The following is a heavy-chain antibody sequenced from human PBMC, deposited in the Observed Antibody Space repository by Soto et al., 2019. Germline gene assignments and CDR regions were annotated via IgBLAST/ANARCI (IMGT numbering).Heavy chain of an antibody. J-gene: IGHJ4*02. Sequence: GGSLRLSCAASGFTFSSYAMSGVRQAPGKGLEWVSTISGSGGSTYYADSVKGRFTISRDNSKNTLYLQMNSLRVEDTAIYYCAKYGYFGSGGSTNNTAFAYGGQGTRVTSPQ. CDR3: AKYGYFGSGGSTNNTAFAY. CDR2: ISGSGGST. CDR1: GFTFSSYA. V-gene: IGHV3-23*01. D-gene: IGHD3-10*01.